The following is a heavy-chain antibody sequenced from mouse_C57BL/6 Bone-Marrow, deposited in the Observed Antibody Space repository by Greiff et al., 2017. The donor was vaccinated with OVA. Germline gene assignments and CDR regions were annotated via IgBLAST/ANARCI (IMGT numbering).Heavy chain of an antibody. CDR3: ARAFIYYYGSSYYFDY. CDR1: GYTFTSYG. D-gene: IGHD1-1*01. J-gene: IGHJ2*01. V-gene: IGHV1-81*01. Sequence: VQLQQSGAELARPGASVKLSCKASGYTFTSYGISWVKQRTGQGLAWIGEIYPRSGNPYYNEKFKGKATLTADKSSSTAYMELRSLTSEDSAVYFCARAFIYYYGSSYYFDYWGQGTTLTVSS. CDR2: IYPRSGNP.